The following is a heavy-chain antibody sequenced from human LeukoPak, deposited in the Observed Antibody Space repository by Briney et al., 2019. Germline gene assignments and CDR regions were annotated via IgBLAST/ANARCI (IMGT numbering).Heavy chain of an antibody. V-gene: IGHV3-23*01. CDR1: GFTFSSYA. J-gene: IGHJ4*02. D-gene: IGHD6-19*01. CDR3: AKLIAVAGTDDY. Sequence: SGGSLRLSCAASGFTFSSYAMSWVRQAPGKGLEWVSAMSGSGDSTNYADSVKGRFTISRDNSKNTLYLQMNSLRAEDTAVYYCAKLIAVAGTDDYWGQETLVTVSS. CDR2: MSGSGDST.